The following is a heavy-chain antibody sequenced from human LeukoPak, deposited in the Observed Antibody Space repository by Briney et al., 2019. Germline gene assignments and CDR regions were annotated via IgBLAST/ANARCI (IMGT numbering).Heavy chain of an antibody. J-gene: IGHJ4*02. Sequence: GGSLRLSCAASGFTFSSYAMSWVRQAPGKGLEWVSDISGSGDSTYYADSVKGRFTISRDNSKNTLYMQMNSLRAEDTALYYCAKDLRPDGGRGTVDYWGQGTLVTVSS. D-gene: IGHD4-23*01. CDR2: ISGSGDST. V-gene: IGHV3-23*01. CDR1: GFTFSSYA. CDR3: AKDLRPDGGRGTVDY.